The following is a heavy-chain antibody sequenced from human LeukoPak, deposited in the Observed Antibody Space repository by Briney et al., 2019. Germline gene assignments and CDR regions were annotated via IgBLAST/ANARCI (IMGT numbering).Heavy chain of an antibody. D-gene: IGHD6-19*01. CDR1: GFTFSTYA. CDR2: ISSSSSTI. V-gene: IGHV3-48*01. Sequence: PGGSLRLSCAASGFTFSTYAMCWVRQAPGKGLEWVSYISSSSSTIYYADSVKGRFTISRDNAKNSLYLQMNSLRAEDTAVYYCARDWGGIAVAALDYWGQGTLVTVSS. CDR3: ARDWGGIAVAALDY. J-gene: IGHJ4*02.